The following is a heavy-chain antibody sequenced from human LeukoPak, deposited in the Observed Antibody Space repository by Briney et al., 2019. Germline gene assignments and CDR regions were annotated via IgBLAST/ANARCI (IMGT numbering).Heavy chain of an antibody. CDR2: ISGSGGST. J-gene: IGHJ4*02. V-gene: IGHV3-23*01. D-gene: IGHD4-23*01. CDR1: GFTFSSYG. CDR3: AKYYDYGGNTHFDY. Sequence: GGTLRLSCAASGFTFSSYGMSWVRQAPGKGLEWVSAISGSGGSTYYADSVKGRFTISRDNSKNTLYLQMNSLRAEDTAVYYCAKYYDYGGNTHFDYWGQGTLVTVSS.